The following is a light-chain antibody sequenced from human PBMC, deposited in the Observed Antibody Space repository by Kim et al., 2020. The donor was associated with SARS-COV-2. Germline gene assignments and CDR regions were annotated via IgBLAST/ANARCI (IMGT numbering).Light chain of an antibody. J-gene: IGKJ3*01. CDR1: QSVNSNY. Sequence: SPGERATLACKASQSVNSNYLAWYRQKPGQAPRLLIFGASSRATGIPDRFSGSGSGTDFTLTISRLEPEDFAVYYCQQYGSSSFTFGPGTKVDIK. V-gene: IGKV3-20*01. CDR3: QQYGSSSFT. CDR2: GAS.